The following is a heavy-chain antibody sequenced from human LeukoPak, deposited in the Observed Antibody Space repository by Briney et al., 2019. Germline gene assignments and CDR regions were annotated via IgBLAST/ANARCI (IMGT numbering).Heavy chain of an antibody. J-gene: IGHJ3*02. CDR3: AKKRDAFDI. CDR1: GFTFSSYA. D-gene: IGHD5-24*01. CDR2: LTDSGGTT. V-gene: IGHV3-23*01. Sequence: PGGSLRLSCVASGFTFSSYAMGWVRQAPGKRPDWVSSLTDSGGTTYYVDSVKGRFTISRDNSKNTLYLHMNSLRAEDTAMYYCAKKRDAFDIWGQGTVVAVSS.